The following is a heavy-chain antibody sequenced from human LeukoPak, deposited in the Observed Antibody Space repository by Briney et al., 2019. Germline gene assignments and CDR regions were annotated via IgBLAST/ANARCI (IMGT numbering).Heavy chain of an antibody. V-gene: IGHV1-46*01. D-gene: IGHD2-15*01. CDR2: INPSGGST. Sequence: ASVKVSCKASGYTFTSYAMHWVRQAPGQRLEWMGIINPSGGSTSYAQKFQGRVTMTRDMSTSTVYMELSSLRSEDTAVYYCARERCSGGSCYSNWFDPWGQGTLVTVSS. J-gene: IGHJ5*02. CDR1: GYTFTSYA. CDR3: ARERCSGGSCYSNWFDP.